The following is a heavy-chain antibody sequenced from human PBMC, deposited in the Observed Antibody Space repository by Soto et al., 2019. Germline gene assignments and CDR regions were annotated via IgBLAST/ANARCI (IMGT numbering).Heavy chain of an antibody. CDR3: AKDRLGGNFDY. D-gene: IGHD4-17*01. CDR2: ISGTGGST. Sequence: GRSLRLSCAASGFTFNNYAMNWVRQAPGKGLEWVATISGTGGSTYYADSVKGRFTISRDNSKNTLYLQMNSLRVEDTAVYYCAKDRLGGNFDYWGQGNQVTVS. V-gene: IGHV3-23*01. CDR1: GFTFNNYA. J-gene: IGHJ4*02.